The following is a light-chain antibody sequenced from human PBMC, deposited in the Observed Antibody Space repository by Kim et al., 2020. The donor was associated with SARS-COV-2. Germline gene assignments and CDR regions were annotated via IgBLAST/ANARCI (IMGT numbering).Light chain of an antibody. Sequence: QSALTQPASVSGSPGQSIAISCTGSSSDVGYYNYVSWFQQHPDKVPKLIIHDVSKRPSGVSDRFSGSKSGNTASLTISGLQAEDEADYYCSSYRGDNSFVFGTGTKVTVL. CDR2: DVS. V-gene: IGLV2-14*01. J-gene: IGLJ1*01. CDR1: SSDVGYYNY. CDR3: SSYRGDNSFV.